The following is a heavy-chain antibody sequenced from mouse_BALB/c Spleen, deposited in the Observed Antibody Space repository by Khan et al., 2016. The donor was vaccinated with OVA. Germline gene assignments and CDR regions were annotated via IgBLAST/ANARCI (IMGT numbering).Heavy chain of an antibody. J-gene: IGHJ3*01. Sequence: EVQLQESGPSLVKPSQTLSLTCSVTGDSIISGYWNWIRKFPGNKLEYMGYISYSGYTYYNPSLKSRISIIRDTSKNQYSLQLNSVTTEDTGTYYCAWELRGFAYWGQGTLVTVAA. D-gene: IGHD2-1*01. V-gene: IGHV3-8*02. CDR3: AWELRGFAY. CDR1: GDSIISGY. CDR2: ISYSGYT.